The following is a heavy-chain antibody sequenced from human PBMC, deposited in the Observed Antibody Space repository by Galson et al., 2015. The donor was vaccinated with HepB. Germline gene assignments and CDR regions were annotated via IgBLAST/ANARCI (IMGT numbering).Heavy chain of an antibody. CDR1: GFSVDSRA. V-gene: IGHV3-23*01. Sequence: SLRLSCAASGFSVDSRAMSWVRQAPGKSLEWLSSISNNAGKTYYAGSVRGRFTISRDESTNSVFLQMDSLRADDTAVYYCAKDHPSSGWPAFDYWGQGALVIVSS. D-gene: IGHD6-19*01. CDR2: ISNNAGKT. J-gene: IGHJ4*02. CDR3: AKDHPSSGWPAFDY.